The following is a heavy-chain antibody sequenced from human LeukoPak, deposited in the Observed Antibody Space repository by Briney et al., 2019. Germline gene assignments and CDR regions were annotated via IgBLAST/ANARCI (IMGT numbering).Heavy chain of an antibody. CDR2: IIPIFGTA. V-gene: IGHV1-69*01. Sequence: SVKVSCKASGGTFSSYAISWVRQAPGQGLEWMGGIIPIFGTANYAQKFQGRVTITADESTSTAYMELSNLRSEDTAVYYCARGDAIYGDTFSHFDYWGQGTLVTVSS. D-gene: IGHD4-17*01. CDR3: ARGDAIYGDTFSHFDY. J-gene: IGHJ4*02. CDR1: GGTFSSYA.